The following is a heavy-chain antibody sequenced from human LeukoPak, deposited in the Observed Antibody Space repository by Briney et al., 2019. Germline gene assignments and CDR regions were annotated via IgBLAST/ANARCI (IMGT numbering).Heavy chain of an antibody. V-gene: IGHV3-30*02. J-gene: IGHJ4*02. CDR3: AKGSGYSFFEY. CDR2: IRNDGSNK. Sequence: PGGSLRLSCAASGFTFSTSGMHSVRQAPGRGLEWVAFIRNDGSNKYYADSVKGRFTISRDNSKNTLYLQMNSLGAEDTAVYYCAKGSGYSFFEYWGQGTLVTVSS. D-gene: IGHD3-22*01. CDR1: GFTFSTSG.